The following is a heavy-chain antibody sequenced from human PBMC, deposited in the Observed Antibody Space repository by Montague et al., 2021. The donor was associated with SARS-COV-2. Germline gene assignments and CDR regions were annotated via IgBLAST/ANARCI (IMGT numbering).Heavy chain of an antibody. D-gene: IGHD2-2*01. CDR3: ARRLYCSSTNCPYYFDK. CDR1: GFSLSTSGVG. Sequence: PALVKPTQTLTLTCTFSGFSLSTSGVGVGWIRQPPGKALEWLALVSWDDDNRYNPSVKRRVTVTRGTSENQVVLTMTNMDPADTATYYCARRLYCSSTNCPYYFDKWGQGTLVIVSS. J-gene: IGHJ4*02. V-gene: IGHV2-5*02. CDR2: VSWDDDN.